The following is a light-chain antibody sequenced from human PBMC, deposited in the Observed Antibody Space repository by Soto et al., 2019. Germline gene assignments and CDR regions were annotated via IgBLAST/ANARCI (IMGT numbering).Light chain of an antibody. V-gene: IGLV2-14*01. Sequence: QSALTQPASVSGSPGQSITISCTGTSSDVGGYNYVSWYQQHPGKAPKLMIYDVSNRPSGVSNRFSGSKSGNTASLTSSGLQAEDEADYFCSSYTSSSAPSAVFGGGTQLTVL. CDR2: DVS. CDR1: SSDVGGYNY. J-gene: IGLJ7*01. CDR3: SSYTSSSAPSAV.